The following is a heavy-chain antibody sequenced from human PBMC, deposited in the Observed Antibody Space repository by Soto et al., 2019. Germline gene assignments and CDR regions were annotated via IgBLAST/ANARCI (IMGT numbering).Heavy chain of an antibody. D-gene: IGHD1-26*01. CDR2: IWYDGSNK. V-gene: IGHV3-33*01. J-gene: IGHJ3*01. Sequence: GLEWVAIIWYDGSNKYYADSVKGRFTISRDNSKNTLYLQMNSLRAEDTAMYYCARWNLVGPTIDAFDLWGQGTMVTVSS. CDR3: ARWNLVGPTIDAFDL.